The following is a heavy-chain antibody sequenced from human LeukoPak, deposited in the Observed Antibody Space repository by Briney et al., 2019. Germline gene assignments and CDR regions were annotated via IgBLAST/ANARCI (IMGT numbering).Heavy chain of an antibody. D-gene: IGHD4-23*01. CDR3: ARDLYGGTSATFDY. V-gene: IGHV1-2*02. CDR1: GYTFTGYY. J-gene: IGHJ4*02. CDR2: INPNSGGT. Sequence: ASMKVSCKASGYTFTGYYIHWVRQAPGQGLEWMGWINPNSGGTYYAQKFQGRVTMTSDTSISTAYMELSRLRSDNTAVYYCARDLYGGTSATFDYWGQGTLVTVSS.